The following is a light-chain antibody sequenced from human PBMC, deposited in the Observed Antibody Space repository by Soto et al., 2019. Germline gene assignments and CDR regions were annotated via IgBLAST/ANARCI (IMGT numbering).Light chain of an antibody. Sequence: EIVLTQSPGTLSLSPGERATLSSRASQSVSSSYLAWYQQKPGQAPRLLIYGASSRATGIPDRFSGSGSGTDFTLTISRLEPEDFAVYYCQQYGSSPLWTFGQGTKV. CDR1: QSVSSSY. CDR2: GAS. J-gene: IGKJ1*01. CDR3: QQYGSSPLWT. V-gene: IGKV3-20*01.